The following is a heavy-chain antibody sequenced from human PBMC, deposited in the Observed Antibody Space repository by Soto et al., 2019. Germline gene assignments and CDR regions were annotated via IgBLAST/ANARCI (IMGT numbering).Heavy chain of an antibody. J-gene: IGHJ4*02. Sequence: QVQLVESGGGLVEPGGSLRLSCAASGFSFSDYYMTWIRQAPGKGLEWVSKISGSGATIYYADSVQGRFTVSRDNAQNSLYLQMNSLRAEDTAVYYCASDPYYYASELWGQGTLVTVSS. CDR3: ASDPYYYASEL. V-gene: IGHV3-11*01. CDR2: ISGSGATI. CDR1: GFSFSDYY. D-gene: IGHD3-10*01.